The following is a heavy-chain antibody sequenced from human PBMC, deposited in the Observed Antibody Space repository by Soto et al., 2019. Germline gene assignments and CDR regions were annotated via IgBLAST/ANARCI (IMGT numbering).Heavy chain of an antibody. Sequence: QVQLVQSGAEVKKPGSSVKVSCKASGGTFSSYAITWVRQAPGQGLEWMGGIIPIFGTANFAQKFQGKVTITADESTSTAYMELSSLRSEDTAVYYCARGITGTVSYYYGMDVWGQGTTVTVSS. CDR1: GGTFSSYA. CDR3: ARGITGTVSYYYGMDV. J-gene: IGHJ6*02. CDR2: IIPIFGTA. V-gene: IGHV1-69*12. D-gene: IGHD1-20*01.